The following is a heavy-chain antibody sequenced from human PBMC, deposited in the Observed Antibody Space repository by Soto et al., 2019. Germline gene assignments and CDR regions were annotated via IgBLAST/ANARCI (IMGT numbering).Heavy chain of an antibody. D-gene: IGHD3-3*01. CDR2: MNPNSGNT. Sequence: ASVKVSCKASGYTFTSYDINWVRQATGQGLEWMGWMNPNSGNTGYAQKFQGRVTMTRNTSISTAYMELSSLRSEDTAVYYCGRGRGPTVLRFLEWSKAYDYWGQGTLVTVSS. V-gene: IGHV1-8*01. CDR3: GRGRGPTVLRFLEWSKAYDY. CDR1: GYTFTSYD. J-gene: IGHJ4*02.